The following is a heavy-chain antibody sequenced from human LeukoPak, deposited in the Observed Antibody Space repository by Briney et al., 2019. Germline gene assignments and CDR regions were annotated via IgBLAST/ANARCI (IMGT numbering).Heavy chain of an antibody. CDR1: GDSVSSNSAA. CDR3: ARGRNLDIVVVPANGMDV. Sequence: SQTLSLTCAISGDSVSSNSAAWNWIRQSPSRGLEWLGRTYYRSKWYNDYAVSVKSRITITPDTSKNQFSLQLNSVTPEDTAVYYCARGRNLDIVVVPANGMDVWGQGTTVTVSS. V-gene: IGHV6-1*01. J-gene: IGHJ6*02. D-gene: IGHD2-2*03. CDR2: TYYRSKWYN.